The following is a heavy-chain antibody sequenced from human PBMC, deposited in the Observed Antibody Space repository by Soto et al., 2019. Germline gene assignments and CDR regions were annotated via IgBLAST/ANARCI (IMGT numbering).Heavy chain of an antibody. CDR1: GFTFRSYG. D-gene: IGHD3-10*01. Sequence: QLAESGGNVVQPGKSLRLSCVASGFTFRSYGMHWVRQAPGKGLEWVATISHDGKKEYYADSVKGRFTVSRDNPRDTIYLEVNSVKADDTAVYYCAKDMGPSPRPPDSLDIWGQGTVVTVSS. CDR3: AKDMGPSPRPPDSLDI. J-gene: IGHJ3*02. V-gene: IGHV3-30*18. CDR2: ISHDGKKE.